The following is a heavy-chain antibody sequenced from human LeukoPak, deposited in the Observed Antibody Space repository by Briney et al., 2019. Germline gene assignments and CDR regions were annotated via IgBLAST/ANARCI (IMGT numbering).Heavy chain of an antibody. Sequence: LGASVKVSCTASGYTFTSYAMHWVRQAPGQRLEWMGWINAGNGNTNYSQEFQGRVTITRDTSASTAYMELSSLRSEDMAVYYCARSWSYSGSYHYYFDYWGQGTLVTVSS. V-gene: IGHV1-3*03. CDR1: GYTFTSYA. CDR3: ARSWSYSGSYHYYFDY. J-gene: IGHJ4*02. CDR2: INAGNGNT. D-gene: IGHD1-26*01.